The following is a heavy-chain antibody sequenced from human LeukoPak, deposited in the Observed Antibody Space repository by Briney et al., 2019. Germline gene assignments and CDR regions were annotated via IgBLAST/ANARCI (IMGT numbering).Heavy chain of an antibody. V-gene: IGHV4-59*08. CDR1: GGSISSYY. Sequence: PSETLSLTCTVSGGSISSYYWSWIRQPPGKGLEWIGYIYYSGSTNYNPSLKSRVTISVDTSKNQFSLKLSSVTAADTAVYYCARHYADILTGYYTLNWFDPWGQGTLVTVSS. CDR2: IYYSGST. CDR3: ARHYADILTGYYTLNWFDP. J-gene: IGHJ5*02. D-gene: IGHD3-9*01.